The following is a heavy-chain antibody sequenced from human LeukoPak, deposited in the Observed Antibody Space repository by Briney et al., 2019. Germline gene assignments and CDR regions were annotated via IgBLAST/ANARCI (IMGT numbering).Heavy chain of an antibody. Sequence: GASVKVSCKASGYTFTSYGISWVRQAPGQGLEWMGGIIPIFGTANYAQKFQGRVTITTDESTSTAYMELSSLRSEDTAVYYCATPIGYCSSTSCSSFDYWGQGTLVTVSS. V-gene: IGHV1-69*05. CDR1: GYTFTSYG. D-gene: IGHD2-2*01. CDR3: ATPIGYCSSTSCSSFDY. CDR2: IIPIFGTA. J-gene: IGHJ4*02.